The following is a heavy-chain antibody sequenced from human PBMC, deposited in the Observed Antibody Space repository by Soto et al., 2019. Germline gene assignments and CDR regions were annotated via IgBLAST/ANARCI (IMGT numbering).Heavy chain of an antibody. CDR3: GRDRTNHGYSHYNGMDD. CDR1: GGSFSGYY. J-gene: IGHJ6*02. CDR2: INHSGST. V-gene: IGHV4-34*01. Sequence: SETLSLTCAVYGGSFSGYYWSWIRQPPGKGLEWIGEINHSGSTNYNPSLKSRVTISVDTSKNQFSLKLSAVTAADTAVYYCGRDRTNHGYSHYNGMDDWGQGTTVAVS.